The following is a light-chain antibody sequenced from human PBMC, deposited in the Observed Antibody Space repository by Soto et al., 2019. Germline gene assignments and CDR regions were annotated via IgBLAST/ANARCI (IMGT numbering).Light chain of an antibody. CDR1: QDVSSY. Sequence: DIQLTQSPSPLSASVGDRVYITCRTSQDVSSYLNWYQAKPGKAPKHLVYEASTLESGVPSRFSGSGYGTDFNLTIGSLKNEDSATYYGQQSYCSPPFSFAPGTRE. J-gene: IGKJ3*01. CDR2: EAS. CDR3: QQSYCSPPFS. V-gene: IGKV1-39*01.